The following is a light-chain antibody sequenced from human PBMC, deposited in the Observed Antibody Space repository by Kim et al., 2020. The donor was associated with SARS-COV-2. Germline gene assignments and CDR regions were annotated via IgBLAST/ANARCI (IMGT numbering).Light chain of an antibody. CDR2: GAA. CDR3: QQYNNWPPYT. Sequence: VSPGERATLSCRASQSVSSNLTWYQQKPGQAPRLLIYGAATRATGIPARFSRSGSGTEFTLTISSLQSEDFAVYYCQQYNNWPPYTFGQGTKLEI. J-gene: IGKJ2*01. CDR1: QSVSSN. V-gene: IGKV3-15*01.